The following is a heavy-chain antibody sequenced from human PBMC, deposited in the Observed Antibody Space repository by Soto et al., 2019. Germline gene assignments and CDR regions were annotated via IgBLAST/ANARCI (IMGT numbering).Heavy chain of an antibody. V-gene: IGHV1-3*01. CDR1: GYTFITYA. CDR3: ARSIAARLYYFYGMDV. J-gene: IGHJ6*02. CDR2: INAGNRST. D-gene: IGHD6-6*01. Sequence: ASVKVSCKASGYTFITYAIYWVRQAPGQRLEWMGWINAGNRSTKYSQKFQGRVTITRDTSARTAYMELRSLQSEDTAVYYCARSIAARLYYFYGMDVWGQGTTVTVSS.